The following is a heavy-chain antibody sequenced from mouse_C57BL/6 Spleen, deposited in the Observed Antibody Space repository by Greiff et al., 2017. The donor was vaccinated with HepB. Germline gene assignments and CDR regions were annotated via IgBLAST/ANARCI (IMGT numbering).Heavy chain of an antibody. V-gene: IGHV3-6*01. Sequence: EVKLMESGPGLVKPSQSLSLTCSVTGYSITSGYYWNWIRQFPGNQLEWMGYISYDGSNNYNPSLKNRISITRDTSKNQFFLKLNSVTTEDTATYYCARDRGYFDYWGQGTTLTVSS. J-gene: IGHJ2*01. CDR3: ARDRGYFDY. CDR1: GYSITSGYY. D-gene: IGHD3-3*01. CDR2: ISYDGSN.